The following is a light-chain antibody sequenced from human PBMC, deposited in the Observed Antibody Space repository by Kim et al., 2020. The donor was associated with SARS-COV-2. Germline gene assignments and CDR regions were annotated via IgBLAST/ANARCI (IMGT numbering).Light chain of an antibody. V-gene: IGLV1-51*01. CDR1: RYNIGNNY. J-gene: IGLJ2*01. CDR2: DNN. Sequence: GQKVTISCSGSRYNIGNNYVSWYQQLPGTAPKLLIYDNNKRPSGIPDRFSGSKSGTSATLGITGLQTGDEADYYCGTWDSSLSAVVFGGGTQLTVL. CDR3: GTWDSSLSAVV.